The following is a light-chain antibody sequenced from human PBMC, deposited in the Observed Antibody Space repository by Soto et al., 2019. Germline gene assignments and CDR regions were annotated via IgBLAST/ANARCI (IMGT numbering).Light chain of an antibody. CDR2: GAS. CDR1: QSVSSNY. J-gene: IGKJ5*01. CDR3: QQYGSSPPIT. V-gene: IGKV3-20*01. Sequence: EIVLTQSPGTLSLSPGEGATLSCRASQSVSSNYLAWYQQKPGQAPRLLIYGASSRATGIPDRFSGSGSGTDFTLTISRLEAEDFAVYYCQQYGSSPPITFGQGTRLEIK.